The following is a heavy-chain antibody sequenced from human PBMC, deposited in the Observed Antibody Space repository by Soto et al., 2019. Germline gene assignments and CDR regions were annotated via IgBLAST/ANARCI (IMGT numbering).Heavy chain of an antibody. J-gene: IGHJ4*02. CDR1: GYTFTSYD. Sequence: GASVKVSCKASGYTFTSYDINWVRQATGQGREWMGWMNPNSGNTGYAQKFQGRVTMTRNTSISTAYMELSSLRSEDTAVYYCARVVYDYIWGSYRYTNDYWGQGTLVTVSS. V-gene: IGHV1-8*01. CDR2: MNPNSGNT. D-gene: IGHD3-16*02. CDR3: ARVVYDYIWGSYRYTNDY.